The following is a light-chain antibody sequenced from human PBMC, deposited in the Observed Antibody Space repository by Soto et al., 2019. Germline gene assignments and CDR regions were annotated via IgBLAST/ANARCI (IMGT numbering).Light chain of an antibody. Sequence: QSVLTQPPSASGTPGQRVTISCSGSSSNIGSNTVNWYQQLPGTAPKLLIYSNNQRPSGVPDRFSGSKSGTSASLAISGLQSEDEADYYCAAGDDSLFYVFGTGTKVTVL. CDR1: SSNIGSNT. J-gene: IGLJ1*01. CDR2: SNN. V-gene: IGLV1-44*01. CDR3: AAGDDSLFYV.